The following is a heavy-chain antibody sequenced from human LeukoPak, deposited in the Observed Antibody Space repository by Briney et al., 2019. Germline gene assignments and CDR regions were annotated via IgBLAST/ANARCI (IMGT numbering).Heavy chain of an antibody. J-gene: IGHJ6*02. CDR2: INPNSGGT. D-gene: IGHD6-19*01. CDR3: ARGDSSGWYFYYYGMDV. V-gene: IGHV1-2*02. Sequence: ASVKVSCKASVYTFTGYYMHWVRQAPGQGLEWMGWINPNSGGTNYAQKFQGRVTMPRDTSISTAYMELSRLRSDDTAVYYCARGDSSGWYFYYYGMDVWGQGTTVTVSS. CDR1: VYTFTGYY.